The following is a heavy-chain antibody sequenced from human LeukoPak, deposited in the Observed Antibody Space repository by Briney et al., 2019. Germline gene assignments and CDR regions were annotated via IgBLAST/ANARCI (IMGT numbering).Heavy chain of an antibody. CDR1: GYTFNSYG. J-gene: IGHJ5*02. CDR2: ISTYNGHT. Sequence: EASVKVSCKASGYTFNSYGISWVRQAPGQGLEWMGWISTYNGHTNYAQKVQGRVTMTRDTSTSTVYMELRSLRYDDTAVYYCARFFPQKWELPGKWFAPWGQGTLVTVSS. V-gene: IGHV1-18*01. CDR3: ARFFPQKWELPGKWFAP. D-gene: IGHD1-26*01.